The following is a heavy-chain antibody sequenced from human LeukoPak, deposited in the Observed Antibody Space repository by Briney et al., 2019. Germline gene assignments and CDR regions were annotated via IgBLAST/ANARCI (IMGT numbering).Heavy chain of an antibody. CDR1: GGSITRSVW. Sequence: SETLSLTCVVSGGSITRSVWWSWVRQPPEKGLEWIGEVYRSGSTNYSPSLKSRVTISVDTSKNQFSLKLNSVTAADTAVYYCARHYGPWGQGTLVTVSS. CDR2: VYRSGST. J-gene: IGHJ5*02. V-gene: IGHV4-4*02. D-gene: IGHD3-16*01. CDR3: ARHYGP.